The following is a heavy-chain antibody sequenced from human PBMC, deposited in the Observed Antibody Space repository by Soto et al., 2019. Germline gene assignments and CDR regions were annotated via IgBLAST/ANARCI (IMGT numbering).Heavy chain of an antibody. J-gene: IGHJ4*02. Sequence: QVQLVQSGAEVKKPGASVKVSCKASGYKFINHYIHWGRQAPGVGVEWMGIINPTGGATDYAPKFQGRGTMTTDTYASTVHMELSSLRSEDTAVYFCARDSSASATSYSFDYWGQGTLVTVSS. CDR1: GYKFINHY. CDR3: ARDSSASATSYSFDY. V-gene: IGHV1-46*01. D-gene: IGHD3-10*01. CDR2: INPTGGAT.